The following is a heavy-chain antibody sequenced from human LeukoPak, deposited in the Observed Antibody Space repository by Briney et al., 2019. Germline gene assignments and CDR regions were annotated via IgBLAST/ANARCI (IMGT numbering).Heavy chain of an antibody. CDR3: ARLNDGHSDH. J-gene: IGHJ4*02. Sequence: GESLKIYCKGSGYTFTSYWIGWVRQMPGKGLEWMGIFYPGDSDTRYSPSFQGQITISADKSISTAYLQWGSLKASDTAMYYCARLNDGHSDHWGQGTLVTVSS. D-gene: IGHD1-1*01. CDR1: GYTFTSYW. V-gene: IGHV5-51*01. CDR2: FYPGDSDT.